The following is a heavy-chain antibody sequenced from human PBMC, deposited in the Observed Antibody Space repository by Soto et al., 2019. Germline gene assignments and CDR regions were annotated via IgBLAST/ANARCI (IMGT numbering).Heavy chain of an antibody. CDR2: IKSKTDGGTT. CDR1: GFTFSNAW. J-gene: IGHJ6*02. CDR3: TTGPYSSSWYPNYYYYGMDV. Sequence: LRLSCAASGFTFSNAWMSWVRQAPGKGLEWVGRIKSKTDGGTTDYAAPVKGRLTISRDDSKNTLYLQMNSLKTEDTAVYYCTTGPYSSSWYPNYYYYGMDVWGQGTTVTVSS. D-gene: IGHD6-13*01. V-gene: IGHV3-15*01.